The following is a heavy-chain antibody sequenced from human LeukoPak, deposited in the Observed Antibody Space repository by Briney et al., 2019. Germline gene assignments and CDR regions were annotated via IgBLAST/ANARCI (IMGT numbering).Heavy chain of an antibody. D-gene: IGHD4-17*01. CDR3: AKRSLFDY. CDR2: ISSSSSTI. V-gene: IGHV3-48*01. Sequence: GGSLRLSCAASGFTFSDYSMNWVRQAPGKGLEWISYISSSSSTIYYADSVKGRFTISRDNAKKSLYMQMNSLRAEDTAVYYCAKRSLFDYWGQGTLVTVSS. J-gene: IGHJ4*02. CDR1: GFTFSDYS.